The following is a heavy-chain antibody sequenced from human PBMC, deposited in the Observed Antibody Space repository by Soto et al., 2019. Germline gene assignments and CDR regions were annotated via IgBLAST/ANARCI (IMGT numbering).Heavy chain of an antibody. Sequence: QVQLVESGGGVVQPGRSLRLSCAASGFTFSSYGMHWVRQAPGKGLEWVAVISYDGSNKYYADSVKGRFTISRDNSKNTLYLQMNSLRAEDTAVYYCAKDRGSGWFSAFDIWGQGTMVTVSS. CDR2: ISYDGSNK. CDR3: AKDRGSGWFSAFDI. D-gene: IGHD6-19*01. V-gene: IGHV3-30*18. J-gene: IGHJ3*02. CDR1: GFTFSSYG.